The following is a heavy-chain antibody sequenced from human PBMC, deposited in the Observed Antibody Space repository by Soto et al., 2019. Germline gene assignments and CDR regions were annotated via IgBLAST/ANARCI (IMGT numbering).Heavy chain of an antibody. Sequence: SGPTLVNPTQTLTLTCTFSGFSLSTTGVGVGWIRQPPGKALEWLTLIYWNDDRRYSPSLKSRLTITKGTSKNQVVLTMTNMDPVDTATYHCARQQVTFDSWGQGTLVTVSS. CDR1: GFSLSTTGVG. CDR3: ARQQVTFDS. V-gene: IGHV2-5*01. D-gene: IGHD2-21*02. J-gene: IGHJ4*02. CDR2: IYWNDDR.